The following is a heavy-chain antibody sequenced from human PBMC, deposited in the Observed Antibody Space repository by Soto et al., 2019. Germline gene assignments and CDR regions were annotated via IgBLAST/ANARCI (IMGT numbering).Heavy chain of an antibody. Sequence: QVQLVQSGAEVKKPGSSVKVSCKASGGTFSSYAISWVRQAPGQGLEWMGGIIPIFGTANYAQKVQGRVTITADESTSTAYMELSSLRSEDTAVYYCASSRSCGDCYSIRNWFDPWGQGTLVTVSS. D-gene: IGHD2-21*02. J-gene: IGHJ5*02. V-gene: IGHV1-69*12. CDR2: IIPIFGTA. CDR3: ASSRSCGDCYSIRNWFDP. CDR1: GGTFSSYA.